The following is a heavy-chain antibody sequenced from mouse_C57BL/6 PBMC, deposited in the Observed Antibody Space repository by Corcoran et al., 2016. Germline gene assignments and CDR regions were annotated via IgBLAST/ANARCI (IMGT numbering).Heavy chain of an antibody. D-gene: IGHD2-4*01. CDR1: GYTFTDYY. CDR3: ATPPDYDPYAMDY. CDR2: INPNNGGT. V-gene: IGHV1-26*01. Sequence: EVQLQQSGPELVKPGASVKISCKASGYTFTDYYMNWVKQSHGKSLEWIGDINPNNGGTSYNQKFKGKATLTVDKSSSTAYMELRSLTSEDSAVYYCATPPDYDPYAMDYWGQGTSVTVSS. J-gene: IGHJ4*01.